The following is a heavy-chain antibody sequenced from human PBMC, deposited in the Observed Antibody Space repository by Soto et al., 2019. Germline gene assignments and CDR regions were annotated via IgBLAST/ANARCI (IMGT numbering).Heavy chain of an antibody. CDR1: GYSFSTYD. Sequence: LLLQSGAELKKPGASVKISCKASGYSFSTYDISWLRQAPRQQPEWMGRISPKSGNTNYAQKFQDRVTMTADTSSNTAYMELRGLRSDDTATYYCATSYDSGFDPWGQGTLVTVSA. CDR3: ATSYDSGFDP. CDR2: ISPKSGNT. V-gene: IGHV1-18*04. J-gene: IGHJ5*02. D-gene: IGHD3-3*01.